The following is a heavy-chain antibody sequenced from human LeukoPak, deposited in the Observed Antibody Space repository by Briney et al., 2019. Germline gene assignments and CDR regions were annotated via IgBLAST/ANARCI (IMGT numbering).Heavy chain of an antibody. V-gene: IGHV3-23*01. CDR2: ISGSGGST. D-gene: IGHD6-19*01. J-gene: IGHJ4*02. Sequence: GGSLRLSCAASGFTFSSYAMSWVRQAPGKGLEWVSAISGSGGSTYYADSVKGRFTISRDNSKNTLYLQMNSLRAEDTAVYYCARAHEGSSGWYGGGFDYWGQGTLVTVSS. CDR3: ARAHEGSSGWYGGGFDY. CDR1: GFTFSSYA.